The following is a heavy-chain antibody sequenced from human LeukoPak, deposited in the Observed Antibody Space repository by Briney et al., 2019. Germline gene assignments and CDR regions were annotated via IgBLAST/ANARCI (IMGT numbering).Heavy chain of an antibody. CDR3: ARAPHFFDTSGSRYYFDS. J-gene: IGHJ4*02. D-gene: IGHD3-22*01. Sequence: KPSQTLSLTCTVSGGSISSGSYYWSWIRQPPGKGLEWIGYIYYTGSTNYNPSLKSRVTISVDTSKNQFSLHLSSVTAADTAVYYCARAPHFFDTSGSRYYFDSWGQGALVTVS. V-gene: IGHV4-61*01. CDR1: GGSISSGSYY. CDR2: IYYTGST.